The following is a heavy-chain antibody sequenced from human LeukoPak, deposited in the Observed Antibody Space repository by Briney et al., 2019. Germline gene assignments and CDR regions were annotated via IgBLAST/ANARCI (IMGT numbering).Heavy chain of an antibody. Sequence: SDTLSLTCAVYGGSFSGYYWSWIRQPPGKGLEWIGEINHSGSTNYNPSLKSRVTISVDTSKNQFSLKLSSVTAADTAVYYCARDTFSYYYDSSGYYRTHWFDPWGQGTLVTVSS. CDR3: ARDTFSYYYDSSGYYRTHWFDP. D-gene: IGHD3-22*01. CDR2: INHSGST. V-gene: IGHV4-34*01. J-gene: IGHJ5*02. CDR1: GGSFSGYY.